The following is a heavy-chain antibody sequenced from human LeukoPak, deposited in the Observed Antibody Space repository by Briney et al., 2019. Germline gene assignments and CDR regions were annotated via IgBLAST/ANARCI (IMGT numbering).Heavy chain of an antibody. CDR3: ARDLHYYVAMDG. V-gene: IGHV3-23*01. CDR1: GFTFSAYA. CDR2: IGSDNKP. Sequence: GGSLRLSCAASGFTFSAYAMTWVRQAPGQGLEWVSSIGSDNKPHYSESVKGRFAISRDNSKSMLFLQLNSLRAEDTALYYCARDLHYYVAMDGWGQGTTVTVSS. J-gene: IGHJ6*02. D-gene: IGHD3-10*02.